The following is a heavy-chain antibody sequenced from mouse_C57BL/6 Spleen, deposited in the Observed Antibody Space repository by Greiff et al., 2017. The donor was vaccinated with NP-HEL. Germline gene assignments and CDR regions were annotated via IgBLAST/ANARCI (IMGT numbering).Heavy chain of an antibody. V-gene: IGHV1-82*01. CDR3: AREGGAMDY. CDR1: GYAFSSSW. J-gene: IGHJ4*01. CDR2: IYPGDGDT. Sequence: VQLQQSGPELVKPGASVKISCKASGYAFSSSWMNWVQQRPGKGLEWIGRIYPGDGDTNYNGKFTGKATLTADKSSSTAYMQLSSRTSEDSAVYFCAREGGAMDYWGQGTSVTVSS.